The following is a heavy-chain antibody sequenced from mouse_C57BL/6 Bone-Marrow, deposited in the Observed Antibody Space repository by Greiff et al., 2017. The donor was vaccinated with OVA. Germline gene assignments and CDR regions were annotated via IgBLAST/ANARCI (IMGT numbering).Heavy chain of an antibody. V-gene: IGHV1-4*01. CDR3: ASRLRCYAMDY. Sequence: VQLQESGAELARPGASVKMSCKASGYTFTSYTMHWVKQRPGPGLEWIGYINPSSGYTKYNQKFKDKATLTADKSSSTAYMQLSSLTSEDSAVYYCASRLRCYAMDYWGQGTSVTVSS. D-gene: IGHD1-1*01. CDR2: INPSSGYT. J-gene: IGHJ4*01. CDR1: GYTFTSYT.